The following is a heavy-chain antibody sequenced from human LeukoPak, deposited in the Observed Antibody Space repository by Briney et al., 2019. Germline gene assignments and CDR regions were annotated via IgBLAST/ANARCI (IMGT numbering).Heavy chain of an antibody. V-gene: IGHV3-30*18. CDR3: VKEQSSGGYRVADY. D-gene: IGHD6-19*01. CDR2: FSYVGSDI. Sequence: PGRSLRLSCTASGFTFSNCGMHWVRQAPGKRLEWVAVFSYVGSDIYYGDSVKGRFTISRDISKNTLYLQMNSLRAEDTAVYYCVKEQSSGGYRVADYWGQGTLVTVSS. CDR1: GFTFSNCG. J-gene: IGHJ4*02.